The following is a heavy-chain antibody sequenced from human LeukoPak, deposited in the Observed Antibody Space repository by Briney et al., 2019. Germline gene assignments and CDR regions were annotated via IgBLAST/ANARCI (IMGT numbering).Heavy chain of an antibody. CDR2: IYYSGNT. Sequence: SETLSLTCTVSGVSISSGDYYWNWIRQSPGKGLEWIGYIYYSGNTYYNPSLKSRVTISADTSKNQFSLKLTSVTAADTAVYYCARDWQNIVLVPVLYYYYYMDVWGKGTTVTVSS. V-gene: IGHV4-30-4*08. CDR1: GVSISSGDYY. CDR3: ARDWQNIVLVPVLYYYYYMDV. D-gene: IGHD2-2*01. J-gene: IGHJ6*03.